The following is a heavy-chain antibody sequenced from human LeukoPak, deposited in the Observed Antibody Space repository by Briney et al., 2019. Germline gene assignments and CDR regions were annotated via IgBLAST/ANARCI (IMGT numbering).Heavy chain of an antibody. J-gene: IGHJ4*02. CDR1: GFTFTDYY. Sequence: KPGGSLRLSCATSGFTFTDYYMSWVRQAPGKGLEWVSYISNTGRTTYDAESVKGRFTIPRDNARKSVYLQMNSLRAEDTAMYYCVKNFDGSGPGHWGQGTLVTVSS. V-gene: IGHV3-11*01. CDR2: ISNTGRTT. CDR3: VKNFDGSGPGH. D-gene: IGHD2-15*01.